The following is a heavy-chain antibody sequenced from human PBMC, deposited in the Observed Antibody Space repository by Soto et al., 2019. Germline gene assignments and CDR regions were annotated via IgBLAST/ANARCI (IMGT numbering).Heavy chain of an antibody. CDR3: AREWDXKSEHSSGWYDDF. CDR2: ISGYSGHT. CDR1: GYTFSSYG. J-gene: IGHJ4*02. D-gene: IGHD6-19*01. V-gene: IGHV1-18*01. Sequence: QVQLVQSGAEVKKPGASVKVSCKASGYTFSSYGISWVRQAPGQGLEWMGWISGYSGHTYYAQKFQGRVTMTTDTSTNTVYMELRSLRSDDTAVYYCAREWDXKSEHSSGWYDDFWGQGTLVTVSS.